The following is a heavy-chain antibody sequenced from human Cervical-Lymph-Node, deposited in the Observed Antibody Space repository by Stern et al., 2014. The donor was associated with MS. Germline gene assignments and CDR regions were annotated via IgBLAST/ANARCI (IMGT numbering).Heavy chain of an antibody. V-gene: IGHV1-46*01. CDR1: GYTFTSYH. D-gene: IGHD6-19*01. CDR3: AREVAGHRLGMMDV. CDR2: INPSGGST. J-gene: IGHJ6*02. Sequence: QVQLVESGAEVKTPGASVKLSCKASGYTFTSYHMHWVRQAPGQGLEWMGIINPSGGSTSYAQNFQGRVTVTRDTSTSTVYMELSSLRSEDTAVYYCAREVAGHRLGMMDVWGQGTSVTVSS.